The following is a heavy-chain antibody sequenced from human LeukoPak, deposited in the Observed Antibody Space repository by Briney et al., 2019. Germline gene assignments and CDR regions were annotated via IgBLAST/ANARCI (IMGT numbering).Heavy chain of an antibody. J-gene: IGHJ4*02. CDR3: AKDNYDILTGPFDY. Sequence: TGGSLRLSCAASGLTFDDYAMHSVRQAPGKGLEWASLISGDGGSTYYADSVKGRFTISRDNSKNSLYLQMNSLRTEDTALYYCAKDNYDILTGPFDYRGQGTLVTVSS. D-gene: IGHD3-9*01. CDR1: GLTFDDYA. V-gene: IGHV3-43*02. CDR2: ISGDGGST.